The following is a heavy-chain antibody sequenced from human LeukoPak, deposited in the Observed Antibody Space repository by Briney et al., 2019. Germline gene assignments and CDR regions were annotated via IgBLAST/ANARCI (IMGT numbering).Heavy chain of an antibody. Sequence: GGSLRLSCAASGFTFSDYYMSWIRQAPGKGLEWVSYISSSGSTIYYADSVKGRFTISRDNSKNTLYLQMNSLRAEDTAVYYCAKGAARHEGLFFDYWGQGTLVTVSS. CDR1: GFTFSDYY. D-gene: IGHD6-6*01. CDR2: ISSSGSTI. V-gene: IGHV3-11*01. CDR3: AKGAARHEGLFFDY. J-gene: IGHJ4*02.